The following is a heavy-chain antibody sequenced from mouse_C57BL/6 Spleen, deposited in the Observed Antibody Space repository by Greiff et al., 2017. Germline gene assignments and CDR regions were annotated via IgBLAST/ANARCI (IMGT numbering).Heavy chain of an antibody. CDR3: AREDD. CDR1: GYSITSGYY. V-gene: IGHV3-6*01. J-gene: IGHJ3*01. Sequence: EVKLMESGPGLVKPSQSLSLTCSVTGYSITSGYYWNWIRQFPGNKLEWMGYISYDGSNNYNPSLKNRISITRDTSKNQFFLKLNSVTTEDTATYYCAREDDWGQGTLVTVSA. CDR2: ISYDGSN.